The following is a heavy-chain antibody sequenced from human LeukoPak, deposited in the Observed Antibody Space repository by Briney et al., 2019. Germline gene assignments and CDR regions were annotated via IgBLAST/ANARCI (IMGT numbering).Heavy chain of an antibody. J-gene: IGHJ4*02. V-gene: IGHV3-30*02. Sequence: RSGGSLRLSCAASGFTFSSYGMHWVRQAPGEGLEWVAFIRYDGSNKYYADSVKGRFTISRDNSKNTLYLQMNSLRAEDTAVYYCAKDHEWGYGSGSYYNGGRIDYWGQGTLVTVSS. CDR2: IRYDGSNK. CDR3: AKDHEWGYGSGSYYNGGRIDY. D-gene: IGHD3-10*01. CDR1: GFTFSSYG.